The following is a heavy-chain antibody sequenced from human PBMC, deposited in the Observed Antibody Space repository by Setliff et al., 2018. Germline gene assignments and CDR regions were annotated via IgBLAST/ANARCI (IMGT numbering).Heavy chain of an antibody. J-gene: IGHJ4*02. CDR2: MNPTSGNT. D-gene: IGHD5-12*01. CDR1: GYTFTSYG. CDR3: ARGNRDGYIPFEH. V-gene: IGHV1-8*02. Sequence: ASVKVSCKASGYTFTSYGISWVRQAPGQGLEWMGWMNPTSGNTGYAQKFQGRVTMTASTPLSTAYMELTGLTSEDTAVYFCARGNRDGYIPFEHWGQGTRVTVSS.